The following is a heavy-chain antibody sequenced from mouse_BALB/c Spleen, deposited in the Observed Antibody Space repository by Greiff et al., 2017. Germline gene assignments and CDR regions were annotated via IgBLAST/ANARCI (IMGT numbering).Heavy chain of an antibody. J-gene: IGHJ3*01. D-gene: IGHD2-1*01. CDR2: ISYDGSN. CDR1: GYSITSGYY. Sequence: ESGPGLVKPSQSLSLTCSVTGYSITSGYYWNWIRQFPGNKLEWMGYISYDGSNNYNPSLKNRISITRDTSKNQFFLKLNSVTTEDTATYYCAQIYYGNPWFAYWGQGTLVTVSA. V-gene: IGHV3-6*02. CDR3: AQIYYGNPWFAY.